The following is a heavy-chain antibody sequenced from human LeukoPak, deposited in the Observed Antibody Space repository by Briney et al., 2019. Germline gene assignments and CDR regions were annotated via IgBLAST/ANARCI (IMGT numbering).Heavy chain of an antibody. D-gene: IGHD5-12*01. J-gene: IGHJ3*02. V-gene: IGHV4-59*01. Sequence: SETLSLTCSVSGGSISTYYWTWIRQPPGKGLEWIGYIYYTGSTNYNPSLKSRVTISVDTSKIQFSLKLSSVTAADTAVYYCARVFGSGYDFRGAFDIWGQGTMVTVSS. CDR1: GGSISTYY. CDR3: ARVFGSGYDFRGAFDI. CDR2: IYYTGST.